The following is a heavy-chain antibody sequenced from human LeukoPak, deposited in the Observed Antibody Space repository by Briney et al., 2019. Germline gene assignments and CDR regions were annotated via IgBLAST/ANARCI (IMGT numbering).Heavy chain of an antibody. CDR1: AFTSSSYS. J-gene: IGHJ4*02. CDR3: ATAMVRGVIFDY. D-gene: IGHD3-10*01. Sequence: GGSLRLSCAASAFTSSSYSMNWVRQAPGKGLEWVSYISGSSSTIYYADSVKGRFTISRDNAKNSLYLQMNSLRAEDTAVYYCATAMVRGVIFDYWGQGTLVTVSS. V-gene: IGHV3-48*01. CDR2: ISGSSSTI.